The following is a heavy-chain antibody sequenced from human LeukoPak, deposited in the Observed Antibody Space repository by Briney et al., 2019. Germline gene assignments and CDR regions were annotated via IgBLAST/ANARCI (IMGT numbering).Heavy chain of an antibody. Sequence: GASVKVSCKASGYTFTSYDINWVRQATGQGLEWMGWISAYNGNTNYAQKLQGRVTMTTDTSTSTAYMELRSLRSDDTAVYYCAIDSGYDWGTQGDDAFDIWGQGTMVTVSS. CDR3: AIDSGYDWGTQGDDAFDI. V-gene: IGHV1-18*01. CDR1: GYTFTSYD. CDR2: ISAYNGNT. D-gene: IGHD5-12*01. J-gene: IGHJ3*02.